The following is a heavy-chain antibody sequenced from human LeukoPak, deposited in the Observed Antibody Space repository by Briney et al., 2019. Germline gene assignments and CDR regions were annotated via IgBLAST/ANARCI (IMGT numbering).Heavy chain of an antibody. D-gene: IGHD3-3*01. Sequence: PGGSLRLSCAASGFTFTSYSMNWVRQAPGKGLEWVSTISGGGGSTYYADSVKGRFTISRDNSKNTLYLQVNSLRAEDTAVYYCAKLPNYDFWSGYLSFDYWGQGTLVTVSS. V-gene: IGHV3-23*01. CDR3: AKLPNYDFWSGYLSFDY. J-gene: IGHJ4*02. CDR2: ISGGGGST. CDR1: GFTFTSYS.